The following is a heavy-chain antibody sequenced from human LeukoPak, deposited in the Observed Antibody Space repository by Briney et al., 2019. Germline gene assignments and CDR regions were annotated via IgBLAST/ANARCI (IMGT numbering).Heavy chain of an antibody. J-gene: IGHJ4*02. CDR3: ARGPPRNPFDY. CDR2: ISGISSKK. CDR1: GFTFTSYS. Sequence: GGSLRLSSAASGFTFTSYSMNWVRQAPGKGLEWVSSISGISSKKYYAASVKGRFTISRDNAKNSLYLQMNSLSSEYTAVYYCARGPPRNPFDYWGQGTLVTVSS. V-gene: IGHV3-21*01.